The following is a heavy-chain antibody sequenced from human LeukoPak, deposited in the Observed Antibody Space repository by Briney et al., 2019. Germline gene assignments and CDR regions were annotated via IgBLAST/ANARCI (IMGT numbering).Heavy chain of an antibody. CDR1: GFSLSTSAVG. CDR2: ISWNDDE. Sequence: SGPTLVKPTQTLTLTCTFSGFSLSTSAVGVGWIRQPPGKALEWLALISWNDDERYSPSLKSRLTITKGTSKSQVVLTMTNMDPVDTATYYCARVQPGTTVTNRRYRFDPWGQGTLVTVSS. CDR3: ARVQPGTTVTNRRYRFDP. J-gene: IGHJ5*02. V-gene: IGHV2-5*01. D-gene: IGHD4-17*01.